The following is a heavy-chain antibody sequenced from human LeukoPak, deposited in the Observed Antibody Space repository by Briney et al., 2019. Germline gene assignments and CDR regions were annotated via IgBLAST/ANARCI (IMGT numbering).Heavy chain of an antibody. J-gene: IGHJ4*02. CDR3: AGGAGFLIDY. V-gene: IGHV3-7*01. Sequence: GGPLRLSCAASGFTFSNYWMNWVRQAPGKGPEGVAIIKKDGSEKYYVDSVKGRFTISRDNAKNSLYLQMNSLRADDTAVYFCAGGAGFLIDYWGQGALVTVSS. D-gene: IGHD2/OR15-2a*01. CDR1: GFTFSNYW. CDR2: IKKDGSEK.